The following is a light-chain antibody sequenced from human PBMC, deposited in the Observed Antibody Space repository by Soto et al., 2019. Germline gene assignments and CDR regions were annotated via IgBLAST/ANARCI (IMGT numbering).Light chain of an antibody. CDR3: GPDHVSGSNFVVV. CDR2: VGTGGIVG. J-gene: IGLJ2*01. CDR1: SGYSNYK. V-gene: IGLV9-49*01. Sequence: QSVLTQPPSASASLGASVTLTCTLSSGYSNYKVDWYQQRPGKGPRFVMRVGTGGIVGSKGDGIPDRFSVLGSGLNRYLTIKNIQEEDESDYHCGPDHVSGSNFVVVFGGGTKLTVL.